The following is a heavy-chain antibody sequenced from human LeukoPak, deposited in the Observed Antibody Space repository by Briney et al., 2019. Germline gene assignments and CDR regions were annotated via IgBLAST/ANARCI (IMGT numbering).Heavy chain of an antibody. CDR3: ARDFIVVPAADDAFDI. Sequence: SETLSLTCTVSGGSISSYYWSWIRQPAGKGLEWIGRIYTSGSTNYNPSLRSRVTMSVDTSKNQFSLKLSSVTAADTAVYYCARDFIVVPAADDAFDIWGQGTMVTVSS. D-gene: IGHD2-2*01. CDR2: IYTSGST. V-gene: IGHV4-4*07. CDR1: GGSISSYY. J-gene: IGHJ3*02.